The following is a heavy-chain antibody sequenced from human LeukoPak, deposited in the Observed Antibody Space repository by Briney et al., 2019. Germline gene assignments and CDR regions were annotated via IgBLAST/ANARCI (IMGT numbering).Heavy chain of an antibody. D-gene: IGHD4-17*01. J-gene: IGHJ4*02. Sequence: ASVKVSCKASGYTFTAFYMHWVRQAPGQGLEWMGWINPNSGGTNYAQKFQGWVTMTRDTSISTAYMELSRLRSDDTAVYYCARAHYGDYGGYYFDCWGQGTLVTVSS. V-gene: IGHV1-2*04. CDR3: ARAHYGDYGGYYFDC. CDR2: INPNSGGT. CDR1: GYTFTAFY.